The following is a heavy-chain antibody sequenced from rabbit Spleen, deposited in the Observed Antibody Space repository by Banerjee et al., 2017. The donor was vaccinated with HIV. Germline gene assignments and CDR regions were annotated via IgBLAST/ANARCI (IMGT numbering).Heavy chain of an antibody. CDR3: ARDGAKTTYYMDLLDL. Sequence: QQQLEESGGDLVQPEGSLTLTCTASGVSFSFNNYMCWVRRAPGKGLEWIGTIATDTIGSTYYASWAKGRFTISKTSSTTVTLQLNSLTVADTATYFCARDGAKTTYYMDLLDLWGPGTLVTVS. V-gene: IGHV1S45*01. J-gene: IGHJ3*01. D-gene: IGHD1-1*01. CDR2: IATDTIGST. CDR1: GVSFSFNNY.